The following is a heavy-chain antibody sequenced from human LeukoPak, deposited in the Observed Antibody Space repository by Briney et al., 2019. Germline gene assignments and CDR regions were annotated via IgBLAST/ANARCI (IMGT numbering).Heavy chain of an antibody. J-gene: IGHJ1*01. CDR3: ARAPRIAAAGKYFQH. D-gene: IGHD6-13*01. Sequence: SETLSLTCAVYGGSFSGYYWSWIRQPPGKGLEWIGEINHSGSTNYNPSFKSRVTISVDTSKNQFSLKLSSVTAADTAVYYCARAPRIAAAGKYFQHWGQGTLVTVSS. V-gene: IGHV4-34*01. CDR2: INHSGST. CDR1: GGSFSGYY.